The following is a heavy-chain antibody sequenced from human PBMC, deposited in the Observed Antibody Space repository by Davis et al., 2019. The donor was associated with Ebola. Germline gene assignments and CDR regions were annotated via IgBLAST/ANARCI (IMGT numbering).Heavy chain of an antibody. CDR3: ARDRQLLDYYYYGMDV. D-gene: IGHD6-6*01. CDR1: GYTFTSYD. V-gene: IGHV1-8*01. CDR2: MNPNSGNT. Sequence: ASVKVSCKASGYTFTSYDINWVRQATGQGLEWMGWMNPNSGNTGYAQKFQGRVSMSRNTSISTAYMELSSLRSEDTAVYYCARDRQLLDYYYYGMDVWGQGTTVTVSS. J-gene: IGHJ6*02.